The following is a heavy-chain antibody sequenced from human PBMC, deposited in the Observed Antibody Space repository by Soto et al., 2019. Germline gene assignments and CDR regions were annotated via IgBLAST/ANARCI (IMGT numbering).Heavy chain of an antibody. V-gene: IGHV3-74*01. CDR1: GFTFSSNW. CDR3: TRDPYSTSSGFDD. D-gene: IGHD6-6*01. J-gene: IGHJ4*02. Sequence: EVQLVESGGGLVQPGGSLRLSCAASGFTFSSNWMHWVRQAPGKGPVWVSRINSDGSSTSYAVSVKGRFTISRDNAKNTLYLQMNSLRAEDTAVYYCTRDPYSTSSGFDDWGQGTLVTVSS. CDR2: INSDGSST.